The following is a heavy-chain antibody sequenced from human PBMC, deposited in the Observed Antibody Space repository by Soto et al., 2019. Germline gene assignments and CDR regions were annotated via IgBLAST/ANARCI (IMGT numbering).Heavy chain of an antibody. CDR1: GDSISSYY. Sequence: SETLSVTCTVSGDSISSYYWSWIRQPPGKGLEWIGYIYYSGSANYNPSLKSRVTISVDTSKNQFSLKLSSVTAADTAVYYCARQGSSSWYPGFYYMDVWGKGTTVTVSS. V-gene: IGHV4-59*08. CDR2: IYYSGSA. D-gene: IGHD6-13*01. CDR3: ARQGSSSWYPGFYYMDV. J-gene: IGHJ6*03.